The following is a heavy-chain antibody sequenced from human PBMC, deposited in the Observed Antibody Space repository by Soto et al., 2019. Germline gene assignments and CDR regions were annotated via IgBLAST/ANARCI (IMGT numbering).Heavy chain of an antibody. CDR1: GGSISSGGYY. Sequence: PSETLSLTCTVSGGSISSGGYYWSWIRQHPGKGLEWIGYIYYSGSTYYNPSLKSRVTISADTSKNQFSLKLSSVTAADTAVYYCARVYQSVAAAGLYYYMDVWGKGTTVTVAS. D-gene: IGHD6-13*01. CDR3: ARVYQSVAAAGLYYYMDV. CDR2: IYYSGST. V-gene: IGHV4-31*03. J-gene: IGHJ6*03.